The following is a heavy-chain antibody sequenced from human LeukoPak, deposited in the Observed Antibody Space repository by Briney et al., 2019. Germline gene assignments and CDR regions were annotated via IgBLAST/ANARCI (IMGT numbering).Heavy chain of an antibody. CDR1: GFTFSSYE. Sequence: GGSLRLSCAASGFTFSSYEMNWVRQAPGKGLEWLSYISSSGSTTHYADSVKGRFTISRDNAKKSLYLQMNSLRAEDTAVYYCARDNYDSSGYYFDWGQGTLVTVSS. J-gene: IGHJ4*02. CDR3: ARDNYDSSGYYFD. V-gene: IGHV3-48*03. D-gene: IGHD3-22*01. CDR2: ISSSGSTT.